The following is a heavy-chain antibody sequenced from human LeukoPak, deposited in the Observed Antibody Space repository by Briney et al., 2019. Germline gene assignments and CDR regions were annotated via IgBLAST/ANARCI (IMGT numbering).Heavy chain of an antibody. CDR3: TRAWSRRSSWYDY. CDR2: IKQDGSEK. V-gene: IGHV3-7*01. D-gene: IGHD6-13*01. CDR1: GFSFKNYW. Sequence: GGSQRLSCAASGFSFKNYWMGWVRQTPGKGLEWVANIKQDGSEKYYVDSVKGRFTISRDNAKNSLLLQMDSLRAEDTAVYYCTRAWSRRSSWYDYWGQGTLVTVSS. J-gene: IGHJ4*02.